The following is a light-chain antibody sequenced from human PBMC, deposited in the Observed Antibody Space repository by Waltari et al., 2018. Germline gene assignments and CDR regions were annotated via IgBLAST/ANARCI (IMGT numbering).Light chain of an antibody. CDR3: SSYTTSTTLL. V-gene: IGLV2-14*01. J-gene: IGLJ1*01. CDR1: STDVAAYNF. CDR2: DVG. Sequence: QSALTQPASVSGSPGQSITIPCTGSSTDVAAYNFASWYQQHPGKVPKLILYDVGNRPSGISHRFSASKSGNTASLTISGLQEEDEGEYYCSSYTTSTTLLFGTGTRLTVL.